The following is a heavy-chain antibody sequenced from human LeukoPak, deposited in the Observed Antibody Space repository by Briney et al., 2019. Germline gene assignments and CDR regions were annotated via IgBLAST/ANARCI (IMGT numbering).Heavy chain of an antibody. CDR1: GGSISSYY. D-gene: IGHD5-18*01. Sequence: SETLSLTCTVSGGSISSYYWSWIRQPPGKGLEWIGYIYYSGSTNYNPSLKSRVTISVDTSKNQFSLKVSSVTAADTAVYYCARDGYSYGLDYWGQGTLVTVSS. V-gene: IGHV4-59*01. CDR2: IYYSGST. CDR3: ARDGYSYGLDY. J-gene: IGHJ4*02.